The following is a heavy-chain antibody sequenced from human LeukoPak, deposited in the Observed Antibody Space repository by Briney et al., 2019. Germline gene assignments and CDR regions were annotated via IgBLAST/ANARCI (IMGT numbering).Heavy chain of an antibody. D-gene: IGHD3-9*01. J-gene: IGHJ4*02. V-gene: IGHV3-21*01. CDR2: ISSSSSYI. CDR3: ATSPVGLRYFDWPMGYDY. Sequence: GGSLRFSCAASGFTFSSYSMNWVRQAPGKGLEWVSSISSSSSYIYYADSVKGRFTISRDNAKNSLYLQMNSLRAEDTAVYYCATSPVGLRYFDWPMGYDYWGQGTLVTVSS. CDR1: GFTFSSYS.